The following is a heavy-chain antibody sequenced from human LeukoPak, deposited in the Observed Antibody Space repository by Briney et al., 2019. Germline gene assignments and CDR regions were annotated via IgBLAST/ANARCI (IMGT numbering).Heavy chain of an antibody. Sequence: GESLKISCKGSGYRFTSYWIGWVRQMPGKGLEWMGIIYPGDSDTRYSPSFQGQVTISVDKSISTAYLQWSSLKASDTAMYYCARHRHNYDSSGYPDYWGQGTLVTVSS. CDR3: ARHRHNYDSSGYPDY. J-gene: IGHJ4*02. CDR2: IYPGDSDT. CDR1: GYRFTSYW. V-gene: IGHV5-51*01. D-gene: IGHD3-22*01.